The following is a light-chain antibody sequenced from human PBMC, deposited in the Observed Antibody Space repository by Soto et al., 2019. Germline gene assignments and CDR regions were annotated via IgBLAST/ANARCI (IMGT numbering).Light chain of an antibody. V-gene: IGKV1-5*03. Sequence: DIQMIQSPSTLSASVGDRVTITCRASQSIDSWLAWYQQKPGKAPELLIYKASNIESGVPSRFSGSASGTEFTLTISSLQPDDFATYFCQQYHSYYTFGQGTKLETK. CDR2: KAS. CDR1: QSIDSW. J-gene: IGKJ2*01. CDR3: QQYHSYYT.